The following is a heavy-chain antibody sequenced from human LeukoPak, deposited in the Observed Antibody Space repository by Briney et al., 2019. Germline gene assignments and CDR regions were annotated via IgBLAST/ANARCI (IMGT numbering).Heavy chain of an antibody. D-gene: IGHD2-8*01. Sequence: SETLSLTCTVSGGSISSSSYYWGWIRQPPGKGLEWIGSIYYSGSTYYNPSLKSRVTISVDTSKNQFSLKLSSVTAADTAVYYCARGGVYAIPQIDYWGQGTLVTVSS. V-gene: IGHV4-39*07. CDR3: ARGGVYAIPQIDY. CDR2: IYYSGST. CDR1: GGSISSSSYY. J-gene: IGHJ4*02.